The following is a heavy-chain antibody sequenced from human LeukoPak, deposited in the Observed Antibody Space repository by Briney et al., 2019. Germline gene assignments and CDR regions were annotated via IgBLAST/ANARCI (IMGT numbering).Heavy chain of an antibody. J-gene: IGHJ6*02. CDR2: IYSGGST. D-gene: IGHD2-2*01. V-gene: IGHV3-53*01. CDR3: ATSLVVPAAIFLGMDV. Sequence: GGSLRLSCAASGFTVSSNYMSWVRQAPGKRLEWVSVIYSGGSTYYADSVKGRFTISRDNSKNTLYLQMNSLRAEDTAVYYCATSLVVPAAIFLGMDVWGQGTTVTVSS. CDR1: GFTVSSNY.